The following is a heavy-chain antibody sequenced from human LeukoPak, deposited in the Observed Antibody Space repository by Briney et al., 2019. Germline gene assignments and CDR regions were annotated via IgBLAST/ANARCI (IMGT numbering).Heavy chain of an antibody. CDR1: GGSISSYY. J-gene: IGHJ6*02. V-gene: IGHV4-59*01. Sequence: SETLSLTCTVSGGSISSYYWSWIRQPPGKGLEWIGYIYYSGSTNYNPSLKSRVTISVDTPKNQFSLKLNSVTAADTAVYYCARDLGGALDGYYGMDVWGQGTTVTVSS. CDR2: IYYSGST. CDR3: ARDLGGALDGYYGMDV. D-gene: IGHD2-21*01.